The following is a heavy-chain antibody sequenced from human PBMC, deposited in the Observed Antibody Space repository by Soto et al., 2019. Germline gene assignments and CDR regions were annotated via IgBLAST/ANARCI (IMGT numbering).Heavy chain of an antibody. Sequence: ASVKVSCKASGYTFTSYGMSWVRPAPGQGLEWMGGISAYNGNTNYAQKLQGRVTMTTDTSTSTAYMELRSLRSDDTAVYYCASRYSSDAFDISARATMLPLSS. CDR1: GYTFTSYG. J-gene: IGHJ3*02. CDR3: ASRYSSDAFDI. CDR2: ISAYNGNT. V-gene: IGHV1-18*04. D-gene: IGHD6-13*01.